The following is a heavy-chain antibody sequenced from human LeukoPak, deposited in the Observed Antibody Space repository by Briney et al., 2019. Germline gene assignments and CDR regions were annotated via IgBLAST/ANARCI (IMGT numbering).Heavy chain of an antibody. CDR3: AKDRYEAVTNWFDP. J-gene: IGHJ5*02. D-gene: IGHD4-17*01. CDR1: GFTFSRYW. CDR2: IKQDGGEI. V-gene: IGHV3-7*03. Sequence: GGSLRLSCAASGFTFSRYWMSWVRQVPRKGLEWVANIKQDGGEIYYVDSVKGRFTISRDNSKNTLYLQMNSLRAEDTAVYYCAKDRYEAVTNWFDPWGQGTLVTVSS.